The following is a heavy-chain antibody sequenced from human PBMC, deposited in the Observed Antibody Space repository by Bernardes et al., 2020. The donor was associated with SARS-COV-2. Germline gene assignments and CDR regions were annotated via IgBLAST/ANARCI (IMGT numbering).Heavy chain of an antibody. CDR3: ARSGDYPWDYCGMDV. D-gene: IGHD4-17*01. CDR1: GYIFTAYY. CDR2: INPNSGGT. Sequence: ASVKVSCKASGYIFTAYYIHWVRQAPGQGLEWMGRINPNSGGTDYAQKFQGRVTMTRDTSISTAYMELSRLGSDDTVVYYCARSGDYPWDYCGMDVWGQGTTVTVSS. V-gene: IGHV1-2*05. J-gene: IGHJ6*02.